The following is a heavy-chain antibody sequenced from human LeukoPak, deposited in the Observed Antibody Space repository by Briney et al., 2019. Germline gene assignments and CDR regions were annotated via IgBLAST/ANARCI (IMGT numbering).Heavy chain of an antibody. Sequence: GGSLRLSCAASGSTFSSYGMHWVRQAPGKGLEWVAVISYDGSNKYYADSVKGRFTISRDNSKNTLYLQMNSLRAEDTAVYYCAKDQRYYYDSSGYNDYWGQGTLVTVSS. CDR3: AKDQRYYYDSSGYNDY. V-gene: IGHV3-30*18. CDR1: GSTFSSYG. D-gene: IGHD3-22*01. CDR2: ISYDGSNK. J-gene: IGHJ4*02.